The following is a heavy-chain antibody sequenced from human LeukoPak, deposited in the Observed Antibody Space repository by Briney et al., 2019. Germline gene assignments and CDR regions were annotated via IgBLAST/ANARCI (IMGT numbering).Heavy chain of an antibody. J-gene: IGHJ6*03. V-gene: IGHV4-39*07. CDR2: IFYSGST. CDR1: GGSISTSNYY. CDR3: ARDRNSGGVYYYMDV. D-gene: IGHD3-10*01. Sequence: PSETLSLTCTVSGGSISTSNYYWGWIRQPPGKGLEWIGNIFYSGSTYYSPSLRSRVTISLDTSRNQFSLKLSSVTAADTAVYYCARDRNSGGVYYYMDVWGKGTTVTISS.